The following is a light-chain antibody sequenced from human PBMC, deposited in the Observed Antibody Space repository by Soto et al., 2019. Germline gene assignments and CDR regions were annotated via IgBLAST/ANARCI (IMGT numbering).Light chain of an antibody. V-gene: IGKV3-20*01. J-gene: IGKJ2*01. CDR1: QSVSGTY. CDR2: GAS. CDR3: QQYGSSSYT. Sequence: EIVLTQSPGTLSLSPGERATLSCRASQSVSGTYLAWYQQKPGQAPRLLIYGASTRATGIPDRFSGSESGTDFTLTISSLGPEDSALYYCQQYGSSSYTFGQGTKLEIK.